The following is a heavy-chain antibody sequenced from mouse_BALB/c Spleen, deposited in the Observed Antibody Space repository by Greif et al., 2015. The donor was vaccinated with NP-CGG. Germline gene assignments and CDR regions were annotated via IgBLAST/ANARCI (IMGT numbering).Heavy chain of an antibody. V-gene: IGHV2-4*02. CDR3: ASQDAY. Sequence: VKLVESGPGLVRPSQSLSITCTVSGFSLTSYGVHWVRQPPGKGLEWLGVIWSGGSTDYNAAFISRLSISKDNSKSQVFFKMNSLQADDTAIYYCASQDAYWGQGTLVTVSA. CDR1: GFSLTSYG. CDR2: IWSGGST. J-gene: IGHJ3*01.